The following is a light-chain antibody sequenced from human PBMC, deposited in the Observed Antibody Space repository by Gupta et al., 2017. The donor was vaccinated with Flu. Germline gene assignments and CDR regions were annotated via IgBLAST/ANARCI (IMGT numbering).Light chain of an antibody. Sequence: DIVMTQSPDSLAVSLGERATIHCKSSQSVLDSNNNKNYLAWYQQKPGQPPKLLIYWASTREYGVPDSFSGRGYGTDFTLTISSRQAEDVAVYYCQQEDSTPVTFGRGTXVDIK. J-gene: IGKJ4*01. CDR3: QQEDSTPVT. CDR1: QSVLDSNNNKNY. CDR2: WAS. V-gene: IGKV4-1*01.